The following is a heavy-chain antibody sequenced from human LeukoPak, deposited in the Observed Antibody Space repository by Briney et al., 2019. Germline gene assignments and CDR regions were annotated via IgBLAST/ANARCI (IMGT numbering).Heavy chain of an antibody. CDR2: IFASGST. J-gene: IGHJ5*02. Sequence: PSETLSLTCTVSGASISSGSYYWNWIRQPAGKGLEWIGRIFASGSTNYNPSLKSRVTISVDTSKNQFSLKLSSVTAADTAVYYRARDSRYYDFWSGYYWWFDPWGQGTLVTVSS. D-gene: IGHD3-3*01. V-gene: IGHV4-61*02. CDR1: GASISSGSYY. CDR3: ARDSRYYDFWSGYYWWFDP.